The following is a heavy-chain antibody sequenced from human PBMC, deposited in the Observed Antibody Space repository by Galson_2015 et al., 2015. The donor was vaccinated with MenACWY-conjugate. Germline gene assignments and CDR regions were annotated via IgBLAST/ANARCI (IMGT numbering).Heavy chain of an antibody. J-gene: IGHJ3*01. Sequence: QSGAEVKNPGESLKISCKGSGHTFGSYWIGWVRQMPGKGLEWMGIIYPGDSDTTYSPSFQGQVTISVDKSINTAYLQWSSLKASDTAMYYCAKRDGSWPDTFDFWGQGTMVTVSS. D-gene: IGHD6-13*01. V-gene: IGHV5-51*01. CDR1: GHTFGSYW. CDR2: IYPGDSDT. CDR3: AKRDGSWPDTFDF.